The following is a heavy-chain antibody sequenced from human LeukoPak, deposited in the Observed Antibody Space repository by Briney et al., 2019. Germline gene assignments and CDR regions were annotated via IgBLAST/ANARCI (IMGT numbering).Heavy chain of an antibody. CDR3: ARWDPPRGSWYEEGDWFDP. J-gene: IGHJ5*02. V-gene: IGHV5-51*01. D-gene: IGHD6-13*01. Sequence: GESLKISCKGSGYSFTSYWIGWVRQMPGKGLEWMGIIYPGDSDTRYSPSFQGQVTISADKSISTAYLQWSSLKASDTAMYYCARWDPPRGSWYEEGDWFDPWGQGTLVTVSS. CDR2: IYPGDSDT. CDR1: GYSFTSYW.